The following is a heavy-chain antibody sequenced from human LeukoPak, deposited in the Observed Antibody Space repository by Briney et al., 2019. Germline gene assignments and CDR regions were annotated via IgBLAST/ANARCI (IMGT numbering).Heavy chain of an antibody. V-gene: IGHV4-59*01. CDR1: GGSFSNYY. D-gene: IGHD3-16*01. Sequence: SETLSLTCTVSGGSFSNYYWTWIRQSPGRGLEWIGYIFYSGDTNYNPSLKSRVTMSLDTSKNQFSLRLNSVTAADTAVYYCARDQLGDAVDIWGQGTMVTVSS. CDR3: ARDQLGDAVDI. J-gene: IGHJ3*02. CDR2: IFYSGDT.